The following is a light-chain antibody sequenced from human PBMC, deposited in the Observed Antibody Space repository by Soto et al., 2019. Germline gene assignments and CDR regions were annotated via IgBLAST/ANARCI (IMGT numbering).Light chain of an antibody. CDR3: QQSYNCPWT. CDR1: QSISTN. V-gene: IGKV1-39*01. J-gene: IGKJ1*01. CDR2: AAS. Sequence: DINITQCPSSVTAPLLHRLTIACLASQSISTNLNWYQRKPGKAPRLLIYAASSLQSAVPSRFSGSGSGTEFTLTISSLQPEDFATYHCQQSYNCPWTFGQGTKVDI.